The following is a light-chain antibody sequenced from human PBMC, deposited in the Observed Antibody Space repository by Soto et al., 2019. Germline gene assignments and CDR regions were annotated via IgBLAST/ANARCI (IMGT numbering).Light chain of an antibody. CDR2: AVS. Sequence: QSALTQPASVSASPGQSITISCSGTTFDIGAYDYVSWYQQHPGKAPKVIIYAVSYRPSGVSNRFSGSKFGNTASLTISDLQAEDEADYYCSSYTTSKTDVFGSGTKVTVL. CDR1: TFDIGAYDY. V-gene: IGLV2-14*01. CDR3: SSYTTSKTDV. J-gene: IGLJ1*01.